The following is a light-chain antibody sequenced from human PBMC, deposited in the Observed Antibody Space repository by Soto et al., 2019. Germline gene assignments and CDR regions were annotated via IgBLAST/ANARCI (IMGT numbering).Light chain of an antibody. CDR1: SRDVGAYNY. Sequence: QSVLTQPASVSGSPGQSITISCAGTSRDVGAYNYVSWYQHHPGKAPKLMIYDVNNRPSGDSNRFSGSKSGNTASLTISGLQAEDEADYYCSSWTSGATYVFGSGTKVTVL. V-gene: IGLV2-14*03. J-gene: IGLJ1*01. CDR3: SSWTSGATYV. CDR2: DVN.